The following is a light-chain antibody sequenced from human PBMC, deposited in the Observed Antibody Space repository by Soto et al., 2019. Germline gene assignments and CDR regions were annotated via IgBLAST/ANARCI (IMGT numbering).Light chain of an antibody. V-gene: IGLV1-47*02. J-gene: IGLJ3*02. CDR2: NNN. CDR1: TSNIGSHF. CDR3: AAWDDSLSGPV. Sequence: QAVVTQPPSASGTPGQRVTISCSGSTSNIGSHFVYWYQQLPGTAPKLLIYNNNQRPSGVPDRFSGSKSGTSASLAISGLRSDDESDYYCAAWDDSLSGPVFGGGTKVTVL.